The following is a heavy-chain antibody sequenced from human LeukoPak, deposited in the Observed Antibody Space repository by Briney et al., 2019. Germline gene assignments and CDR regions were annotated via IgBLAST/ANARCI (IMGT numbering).Heavy chain of an antibody. V-gene: IGHV4-61*02. CDR2: IYTSGST. Sequence: PSETLSLTCTVSGGSISSGSYYWSWIRQPAGKGLEWIGRIYTSGSTNYNPSLKSRVTISVDTSKNQFSLKLSSVTAADTAVYYCARGGTDSSTYAFDIWGQGTMVTVSS. CDR3: ARGGTDSSTYAFDI. D-gene: IGHD6-19*01. CDR1: GGSISSGSYY. J-gene: IGHJ3*02.